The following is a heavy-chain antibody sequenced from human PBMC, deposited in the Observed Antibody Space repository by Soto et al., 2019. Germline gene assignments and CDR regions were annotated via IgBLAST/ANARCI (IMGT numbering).Heavy chain of an antibody. CDR3: ARSHSSYYDYLWGSYRENYFDY. D-gene: IGHD3-16*02. V-gene: IGHV3-11*01. CDR1: GFTFSDYY. Sequence: QVQLVESGGGLVKPGGSLRLSCAASGFTFSDYYMSWIRQAPGKGLERVSYISSSGSTIYYADSVKGRFTISRDNAKNSLYLQMNSLRAEDTAVYYCARSHSSYYDYLWGSYRENYFDYWGQGTLVTVSS. J-gene: IGHJ4*02. CDR2: ISSSGSTI.